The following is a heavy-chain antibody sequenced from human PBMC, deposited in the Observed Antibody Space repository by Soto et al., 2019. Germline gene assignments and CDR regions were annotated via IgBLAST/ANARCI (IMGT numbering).Heavy chain of an antibody. CDR2: IYHSGSA. V-gene: IGHV4-59*04. CDR3: ARDGNFAFRGYSFGFDF. J-gene: IGHJ4*02. Sequence: SETLSLTCTVSGGSISSYYCRWIRQSPGKGLEWIGNIYHSGSAYYSPSLKSRVTMSVDTSKNQVSLRLSSITASDTAIYYCARDGNFAFRGYSFGFDFWGQGTLVTVSS. CDR1: GGSISSYY. D-gene: IGHD5-18*01.